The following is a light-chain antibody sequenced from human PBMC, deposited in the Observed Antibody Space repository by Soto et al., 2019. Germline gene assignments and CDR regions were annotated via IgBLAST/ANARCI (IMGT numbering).Light chain of an antibody. CDR2: EVI. V-gene: IGLV2-18*02. Sequence: SALTQPPSVSGSPGQSVTISCTGTSSDVGGYNRVSWYQQPPGTAPKLVIYEVIHRPSGVPARFSGSKSGNTASLTISGLQAEYEADYYCYSYTSSSTYVFGTGTKVTVL. CDR3: YSYTSSSTYV. J-gene: IGLJ1*01. CDR1: SSDVGGYNR.